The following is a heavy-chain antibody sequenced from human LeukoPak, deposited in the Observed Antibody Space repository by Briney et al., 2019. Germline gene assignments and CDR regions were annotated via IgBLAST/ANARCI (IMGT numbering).Heavy chain of an antibody. J-gene: IGHJ3*02. CDR2: IYRGGNT. CDR3: ARDGGWPGYFDI. CDR1: GFTVSSNY. V-gene: IGHV3-53*01. Sequence: GGSLRLSCAASGFTVSSNYMSWVRQAPGRGLEGVSVIYRGGNTYYTDSVKGRFTISRDNSKNTLYLQVNRLRAEDTAVYYCARDGGWPGYFDIWGQGTMVTVSS. D-gene: IGHD3-16*01.